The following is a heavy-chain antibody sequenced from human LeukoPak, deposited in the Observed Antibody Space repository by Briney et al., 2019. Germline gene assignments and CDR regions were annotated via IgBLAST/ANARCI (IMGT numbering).Heavy chain of an antibody. D-gene: IGHD2-15*01. Sequence: SETLSLTCTVSGGSISSSNYYWGWIRQPPGKGLEWIGYIFNSGSTYYNPSLKSRVTILVDTSKNQFSLKLSSVTAADTAVYYCARGNCSGGSCYSVWFGGVFLTGQPLPYYFDYWGQGTLVTVSS. CDR1: GGSISSSNYY. CDR3: ARGNCSGGSCYSVWFGGVFLTGQPLPYYFDY. J-gene: IGHJ4*02. V-gene: IGHV4-39*07. CDR2: IFNSGST.